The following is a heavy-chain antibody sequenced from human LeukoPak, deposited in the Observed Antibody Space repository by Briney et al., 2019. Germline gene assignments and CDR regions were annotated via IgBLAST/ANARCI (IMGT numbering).Heavy chain of an antibody. CDR3: AATDSSVGYYYYGMDV. CDR1: GGSISSYY. J-gene: IGHJ6*02. D-gene: IGHD3-22*01. CDR2: IYYSGST. V-gene: IGHV4-59*01. Sequence: SETLSLTCTVSGGSISSYYWSWIRQPPGKGLEWIGYIYYSGSTNYNPSLKSRATISVDTSKNQFSLKLSSVTAADTAVYYCAATDSSVGYYYYGMDVWGQGTTVTVSS.